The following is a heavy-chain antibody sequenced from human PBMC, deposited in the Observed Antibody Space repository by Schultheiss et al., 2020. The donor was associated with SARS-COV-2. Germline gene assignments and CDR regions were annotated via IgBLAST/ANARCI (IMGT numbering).Heavy chain of an antibody. CDR1: GYTFTGYY. Sequence: ASVKVSCKASGYTFTGYYMHWVRQAPGQGLEWMGIINPNSGGTNYAQKFQGRVTMTRDTSISTAYMELSRLRSDDTAVYYCARAYIAVAAAGYYYGMDVWGQGTTVTVSS. J-gene: IGHJ6*02. D-gene: IGHD6-19*01. V-gene: IGHV1-2*02. CDR2: INPNSGGT. CDR3: ARAYIAVAAAGYYYGMDV.